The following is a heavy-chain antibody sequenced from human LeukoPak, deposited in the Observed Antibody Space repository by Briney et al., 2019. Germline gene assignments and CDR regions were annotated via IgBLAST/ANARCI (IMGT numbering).Heavy chain of an antibody. Sequence: PGGSLRLSCAASGFIFRSYWMSWVRQAPGKGLEWVAKVNPDGNEKYYVDSVRGRFTISKDNPKNSMYLQMDSLKAEDTAVYYCARGQYQLLWGKGALIIVSS. CDR1: GFIFRSYW. V-gene: IGHV3-7*04. CDR3: ARGQYQLL. J-gene: IGHJ4*02. CDR2: VNPDGNEK. D-gene: IGHD2-2*01.